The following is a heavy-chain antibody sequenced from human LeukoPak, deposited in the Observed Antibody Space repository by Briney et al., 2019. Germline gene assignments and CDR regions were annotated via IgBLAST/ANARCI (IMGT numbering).Heavy chain of an antibody. D-gene: IGHD6-13*01. CDR1: SGSISSTFSY. Sequence: TSETLSLTCSVSSGSISSTFSYWGWIRQPPGKGLEWIGRTSYSGNTHYNPSLKSRVTISVDTSKNQFSLKLSSVTAADTAVYYCARGPTYSSSWPWFDPWGQGTLVTVSS. V-gene: IGHV4-39*01. CDR2: TSYSGNT. CDR3: ARGPTYSSSWPWFDP. J-gene: IGHJ5*02.